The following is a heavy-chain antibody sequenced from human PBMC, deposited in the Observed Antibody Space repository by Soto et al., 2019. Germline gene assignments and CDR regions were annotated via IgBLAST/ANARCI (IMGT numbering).Heavy chain of an antibody. CDR1: GYTLTELS. Sequence: SVKVSCKLSGYTLTELSMHWVRQAPGKGLEWMGGFDPEDGETIYAQKFQGRVTMTEDTSTDTAYMELSSLRSEDTAVYYCATEAVVVPAALDAFDIWGQGTMVTVSS. J-gene: IGHJ3*02. D-gene: IGHD2-2*01. V-gene: IGHV1-24*01. CDR2: FDPEDGET. CDR3: ATEAVVVPAALDAFDI.